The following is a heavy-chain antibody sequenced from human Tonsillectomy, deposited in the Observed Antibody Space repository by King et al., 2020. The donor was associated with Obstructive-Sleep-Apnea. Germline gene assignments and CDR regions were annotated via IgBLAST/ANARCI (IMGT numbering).Heavy chain of an antibody. CDR3: ARVYSYYYGSGSYYYYYGMDV. D-gene: IGHD3-10*01. CDR2: MNPNSGNT. V-gene: IGHV1-8*01. J-gene: IGHJ6*02. Sequence: VQLGESGAEVKKPGASVKVSCKASGYTFTSYDINWVRQATGQGLEWLGWMNPNSGNTGYAQKFQGRGTMTRNTSISTAYIELSRLRSEDTAVYYCARVYSYYYGSGSYYYYYGMDVWGQGTTVTVSS. CDR1: GYTFTSYD.